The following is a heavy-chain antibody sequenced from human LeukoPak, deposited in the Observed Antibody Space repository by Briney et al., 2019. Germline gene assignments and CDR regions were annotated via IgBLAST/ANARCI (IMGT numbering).Heavy chain of an antibody. V-gene: IGHV1-69*01. CDR1: GGTFSSYA. D-gene: IGHD3-3*01. Sequence: SVKVSCKASGGTFSSYAISWVRQAPGQGLEWMGGIIPIFGTANYAQKFQGRVTITADESTSTAYMELSSLRSEDTAVYYCARGRGWIRDYDFWSGYFNDAFDIWGQGTMVTVSS. CDR3: ARGRGWIRDYDFWSGYFNDAFDI. J-gene: IGHJ3*02. CDR2: IIPIFGTA.